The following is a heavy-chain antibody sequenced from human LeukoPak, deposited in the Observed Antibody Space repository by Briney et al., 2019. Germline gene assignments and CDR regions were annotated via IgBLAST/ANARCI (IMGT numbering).Heavy chain of an antibody. Sequence: SETLSLTCTVSGGSISSSSYYWSWIRQPPGKGLEWIGYIYYSGSTNYNPSLKSRVTISVDTSKNQFSLKLSSVTAADTAVYYCARVRREWLVYGGFDYWGQGTLVTVSS. V-gene: IGHV4-61*01. CDR1: GGSISSSSYY. CDR2: IYYSGST. CDR3: ARVRREWLVYGGFDY. J-gene: IGHJ4*02. D-gene: IGHD6-19*01.